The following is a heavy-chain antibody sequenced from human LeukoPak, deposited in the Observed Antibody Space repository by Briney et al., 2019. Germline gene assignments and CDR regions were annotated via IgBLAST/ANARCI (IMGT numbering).Heavy chain of an antibody. V-gene: IGHV3-23*01. CDR2: ISGSDGST. J-gene: IGHJ4*02. Sequence: GGSLRLSCAASGFTFSSYAMSWVRQAPGKGLEWVSAISGSDGSTYYADSVKGRFTISRDNSKNTLYLQMNSLRAEDTAVYYCAKARRPSSGWYYFDYWGQGTLVTVSS. CDR3: AKARRPSSGWYYFDY. CDR1: GFTFSSYA. D-gene: IGHD6-19*01.